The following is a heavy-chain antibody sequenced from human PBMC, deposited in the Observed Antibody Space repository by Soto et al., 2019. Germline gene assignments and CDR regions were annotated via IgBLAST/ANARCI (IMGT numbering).Heavy chain of an antibody. D-gene: IGHD3-3*01. V-gene: IGHV3-66*01. CDR3: ARDCRYYDPRSGDYYYYMDV. Sequence: VQLVASGGGLVQPGGSLRLSCAASGFTVSNNYMVWVRQAPGKGLELVSIFYSGGDTFYADSVKGRFSLSRDYLKITLDLQMNSLRAEDTAVYYCARDCRYYDPRSGDYYYYMDVWGKGTTVTVSS. J-gene: IGHJ6*03. CDR1: GFTVSNNY. CDR2: FYSGGDT.